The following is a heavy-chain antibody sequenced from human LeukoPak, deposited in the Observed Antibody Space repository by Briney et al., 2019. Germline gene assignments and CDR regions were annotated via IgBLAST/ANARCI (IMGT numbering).Heavy chain of an antibody. D-gene: IGHD5-18*01. Sequence: SGGSLRLSCAASGFTFDDYAMHWVRQAPGKGLEWVSGISLNSGSIGYEDSVKGRFTISRDNAKNSMYLQMNSLRAEDMALYYCARGGYSYGRSKFDYWGQGTLVTVSS. J-gene: IGHJ4*02. V-gene: IGHV3-9*03. CDR1: GFTFDDYA. CDR3: ARGGYSYGRSKFDY. CDR2: ISLNSGSI.